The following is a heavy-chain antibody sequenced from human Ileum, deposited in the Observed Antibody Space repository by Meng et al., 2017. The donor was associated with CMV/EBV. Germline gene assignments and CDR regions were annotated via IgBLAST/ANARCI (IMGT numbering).Heavy chain of an antibody. J-gene: IGHJ4*02. CDR3: ATHQFGFDRGINISDY. D-gene: IGHD3-10*01. CDR2: MWYDGSNE. CDR1: GFTFGNNG. Sequence: GFTFGNNGMRGFSQAAGKGLEWVAVMWYDGSNEKCADAVKGRFTISRDNSKNTLYLQMNSLRAEDTALYYCATHQFGFDRGINISDYWGQGTLVTVSS. V-gene: IGHV3-33*01.